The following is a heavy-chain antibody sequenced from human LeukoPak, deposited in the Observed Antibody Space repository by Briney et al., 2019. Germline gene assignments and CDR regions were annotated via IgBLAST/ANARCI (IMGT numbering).Heavy chain of an antibody. Sequence: ASVKVSCKASGYTFTSYGISWVRQAPGQGLEWMGWISAYNGNTNYAQKFQGRVTITADESTSTAYMELSSLRSEDTAVYYCARDGDYDFWSGSRGYYYYMDVWGKGTTVTVSS. D-gene: IGHD3-3*01. CDR1: GYTFTSYG. V-gene: IGHV1-18*01. CDR3: ARDGDYDFWSGSRGYYYYMDV. CDR2: ISAYNGNT. J-gene: IGHJ6*03.